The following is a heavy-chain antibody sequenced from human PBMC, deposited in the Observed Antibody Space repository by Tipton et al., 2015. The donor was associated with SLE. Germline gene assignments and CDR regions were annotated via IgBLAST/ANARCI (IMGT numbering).Heavy chain of an antibody. V-gene: IGHV3-74*01. D-gene: IGHD2-2*01. CDR2: INSDGTNS. CDR3: AREVAAVHNWFDP. CDR1: GFSFDESG. J-gene: IGHJ5*02. Sequence: GSLRLSCTASGFSFDESGMSWVRQVPGKGLVWVSCINSDGTNSIYADSVKGRFSISRDNAKNTLYLQMNSLRAEDTAVYYCAREVAAVHNWFDPWGQGTLVTVSS.